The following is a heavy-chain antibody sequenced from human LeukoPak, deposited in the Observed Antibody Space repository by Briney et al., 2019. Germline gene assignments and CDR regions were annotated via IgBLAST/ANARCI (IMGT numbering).Heavy chain of an antibody. V-gene: IGHV3-23*01. D-gene: IGHD5-12*01. CDR2: ISGSSGST. CDR3: AKGPWWLRPNDAFDI. Sequence: GGSLRLSCAASGFTFSSYAMSWVRQAPGKGLEWVSSISGSSGSTYYADSVKGRFTISRDNSKNTLYLQMNSLRAEDTAVYYCAKGPWWLRPNDAFDIWGQGTMVTVSS. J-gene: IGHJ3*02. CDR1: GFTFSSYA.